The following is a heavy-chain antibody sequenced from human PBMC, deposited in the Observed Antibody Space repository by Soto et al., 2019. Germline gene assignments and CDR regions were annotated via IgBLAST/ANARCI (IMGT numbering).Heavy chain of an antibody. CDR1: GFTFSSYS. J-gene: IGHJ5*02. CDR2: ISSSSSYI. Sequence: EVQLVESGGGLVKPGGSLRLSCAASGFTFSSYSMNWVRQAPGKGLEWVSSISSSSSYIYYADSVKGRFTISRDNVKNSLYLQMNSLRAEDTAVYYCARAPEGRFDPWGQGTLVTVSS. CDR3: ARAPEGRFDP. V-gene: IGHV3-21*01.